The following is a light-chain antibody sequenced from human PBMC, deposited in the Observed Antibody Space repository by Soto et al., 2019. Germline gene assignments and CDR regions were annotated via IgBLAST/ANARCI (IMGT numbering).Light chain of an antibody. V-gene: IGKV3-11*01. Sequence: EIVLTQSPATLSLSPGERATVSCRASQSVSSHLAWYQQKRGQAPRLLIYDASSRASGIPARFSGSGSGTDFTLIISSLELEDFAVYYCQQGGNWPLTCGQGTRLEIK. CDR3: QQGGNWPLT. J-gene: IGKJ5*01. CDR1: QSVSSH. CDR2: DAS.